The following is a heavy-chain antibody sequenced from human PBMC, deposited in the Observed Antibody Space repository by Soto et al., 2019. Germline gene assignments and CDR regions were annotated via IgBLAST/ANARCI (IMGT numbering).Heavy chain of an antibody. CDR1: GDTFSTYG. CDR3: ARNRYYSDKNAYFQNLDL. V-gene: IGHV1-69*13. J-gene: IGHJ5*02. CDR2: IIPLLNTR. Sequence: GASVKVSCKASGDTFSTYGITWVRQAPGQGLEWVGGIIPLLNTRNSAQKLQGRVTISVDESANTAYMELISLKSDDTAVYFCARNRYYSDKNAYFQNLDLWGQGTLVTVYS. D-gene: IGHD3-22*01.